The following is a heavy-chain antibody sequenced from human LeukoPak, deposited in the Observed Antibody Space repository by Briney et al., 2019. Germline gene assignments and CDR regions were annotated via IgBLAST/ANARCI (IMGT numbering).Heavy chain of an antibody. D-gene: IGHD1-26*01. CDR3: ARKSGSINWFDP. J-gene: IGHJ5*02. CDR1: GYTFTGYY. CDR2: INPNSGGT. Sequence: ASVTLSCKASGYTFTGYYMHWVRQAPGQGLEWVGRINPNSGGTNYAQKFQGRVTMTRDTSIHTAYRGLSRVRSEHTGVYFCARKSGSINWFDPWGQGTLVTVSS. V-gene: IGHV1-2*05.